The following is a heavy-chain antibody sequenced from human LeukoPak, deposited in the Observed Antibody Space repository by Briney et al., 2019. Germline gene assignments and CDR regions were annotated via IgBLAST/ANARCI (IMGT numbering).Heavy chain of an antibody. J-gene: IGHJ5*02. V-gene: IGHV4-39*01. D-gene: IGHD3-9*01. CDR1: GGSLSRTSYY. Sequence: SETLSLTCIVSGGSLSRTSYYWGWIRQPPGKGLEWIGSIFYTGSTYYNPSLKSRVPLSVDTSNNQFSLRLTSVTAADTAMYYCVTGYYLAPDNWFDPGGQGTLVTVSS. CDR3: VTGYYLAPDNWFDP. CDR2: IFYTGST.